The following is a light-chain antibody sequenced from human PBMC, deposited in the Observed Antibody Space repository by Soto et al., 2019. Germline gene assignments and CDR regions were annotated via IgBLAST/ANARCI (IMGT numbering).Light chain of an antibody. Sequence: EFVLTQSPGSLSVSPGERATLSCRASQSVSSNLAWYQQRPGQAPRLVIYGASTRATGIPARFSGGGSGTEFTLTISSLQSEDFAVYYCQQYNSWPPITFGQGTRLEI. V-gene: IGKV3-15*01. CDR3: QQYNSWPPIT. J-gene: IGKJ5*01. CDR1: QSVSSN. CDR2: GAS.